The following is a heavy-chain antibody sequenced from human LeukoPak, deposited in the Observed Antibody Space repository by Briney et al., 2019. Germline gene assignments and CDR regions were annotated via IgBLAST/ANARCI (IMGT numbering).Heavy chain of an antibody. Sequence: GESLKISCKGSGYSFTSYWIGWVRQMPGKGLGWMGIIYPGDSDTRYSPSFQGQVTISADKSISTAYLQWSSLKASDTAMYYCARYRYSSGWYKDCWGQGTLVTASS. CDR1: GYSFTSYW. D-gene: IGHD6-19*01. CDR2: IYPGDSDT. J-gene: IGHJ4*02. CDR3: ARYRYSSGWYKDC. V-gene: IGHV5-51*01.